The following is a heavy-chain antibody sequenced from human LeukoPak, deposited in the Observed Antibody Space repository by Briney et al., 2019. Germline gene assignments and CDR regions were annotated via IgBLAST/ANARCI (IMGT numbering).Heavy chain of an antibody. CDR3: ARAIAATPNWFDP. D-gene: IGHD2-15*01. CDR2: ISYVGSNK. Sequence: GGSLRLSCAASGFTFSSYAMCWVRHAQGKGMEWEAVISYVGSNKYYANSVKGRFTISRDNSKNTLYLQMNSLRAEDTAVYYCARAIAATPNWFDPWGQGTLVTVSS. J-gene: IGHJ5*02. CDR1: GFTFSSYA. V-gene: IGHV3-30-3*01.